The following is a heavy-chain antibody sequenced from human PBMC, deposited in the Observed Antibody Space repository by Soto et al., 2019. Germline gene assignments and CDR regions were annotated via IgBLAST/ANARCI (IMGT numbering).Heavy chain of an antibody. D-gene: IGHD6-6*01. V-gene: IGHV1-69*02. Sequence: QVQLVQSGAEVKKPGSLVKVSCKASGGTFSSYAINWVRQAPGQGLEWMGRIVPMFGIPNFAPKFQGRVTMTADRSTTTAYMELSSLRSEDTAVYYCASGPYTSSSGGYYYYYMDVWGKGTTVTVSS. CDR2: IVPMFGIP. CDR3: ASGPYTSSSGGYYYYYMDV. J-gene: IGHJ6*03. CDR1: GGTFSSYA.